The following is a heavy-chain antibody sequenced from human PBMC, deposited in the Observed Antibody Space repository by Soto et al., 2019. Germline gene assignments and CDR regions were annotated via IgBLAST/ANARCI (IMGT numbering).Heavy chain of an antibody. Sequence: QLQLHMSGSGLVKPSQTLSLTCTVSGASITYGAYSWSWIRQTPGKGLEWIGYINHLETTFYNPSFESRLTLSIDRTKNQCSLTLKSMSAADRAVYFCARGGGFDSFDYWGQGILVTVSS. CDR1: GASITYGAYS. CDR2: INHLETT. CDR3: ARGGGFDSFDY. V-gene: IGHV4-30-2*01. D-gene: IGHD2-15*01. J-gene: IGHJ4*02.